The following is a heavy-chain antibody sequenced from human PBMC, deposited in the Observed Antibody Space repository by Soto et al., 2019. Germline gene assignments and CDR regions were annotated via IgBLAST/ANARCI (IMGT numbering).Heavy chain of an antibody. CDR2: IDPSDSYT. CDR3: ARLRWIGAAGARGYFDY. CDR1: GYSFTSYW. Sequence: GESLKISCKGSGYSFTSYWISWVRQMPGKGLEWVGRIDPSDSYTNYSPSFQGHVTISAYKTTSTAYLQWSSLKATDPAMYYCARLRWIGAAGARGYFDYWGQGTLVTVSS. J-gene: IGHJ4*02. D-gene: IGHD6-13*01. V-gene: IGHV5-10-1*01.